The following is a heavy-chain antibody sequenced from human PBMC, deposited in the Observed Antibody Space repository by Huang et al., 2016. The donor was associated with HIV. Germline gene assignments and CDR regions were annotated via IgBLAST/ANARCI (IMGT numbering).Heavy chain of an antibody. D-gene: IGHD4-17*01. J-gene: IGHJ2*01. CDR2: IKHSGST. V-gene: IGHV4-34*01. CDR1: GGSLSGYY. Sequence: QVQLQQWGAGLLKPSETLSLTCAVYGGSLSGYYGSWIRQPPGKGLEGMGEIKHSGSTHYNPSLKTRVTVSVDTSKNEFALKLYSVTAADTAVYYCARGPDYGSTQFDLWGRGTLVTVSS. CDR3: ARGPDYGSTQFDL.